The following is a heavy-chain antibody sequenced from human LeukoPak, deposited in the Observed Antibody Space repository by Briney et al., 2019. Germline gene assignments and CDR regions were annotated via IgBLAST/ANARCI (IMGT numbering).Heavy chain of an antibody. CDR2: ISYDGSNK. J-gene: IGHJ6*03. CDR3: ARDYYDFWSGYYTNYYYYYMDV. D-gene: IGHD3-3*01. CDR1: GFTFSSYA. Sequence: GGSLRLSCAASGFTFSSYAMHWVRQAPGKGLEWVAVISYDGSNKYYADSVKGRFTISRDNSKNTLYLQMNSLRAEDTAVYYCARDYYDFWSGYYTNYYYYYMDVWGKGTTVTVSS. V-gene: IGHV3-30*04.